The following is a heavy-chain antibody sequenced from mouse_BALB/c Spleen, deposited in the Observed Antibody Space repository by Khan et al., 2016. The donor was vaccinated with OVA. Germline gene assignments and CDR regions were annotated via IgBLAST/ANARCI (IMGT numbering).Heavy chain of an antibody. V-gene: IGHV1-4*01. Sequence: QVQLKQSGVELARPGASVKMSCKASGYTFTSYTMHWVKQSPGQGLEWIGYINPSTDYTNYNQNFKDKATLIVDKSSSTAYIQLSILTSEDSSVYYSVREGAYHRSDGWFAYWGQGTLVTVSA. CDR2: INPSTDYT. CDR3: VREGAYHRSDGWFAY. J-gene: IGHJ3*01. D-gene: IGHD2-14*01. CDR1: GYTFTSYT.